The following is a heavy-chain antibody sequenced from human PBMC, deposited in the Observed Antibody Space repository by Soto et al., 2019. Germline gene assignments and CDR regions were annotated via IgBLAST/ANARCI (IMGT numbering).Heavy chain of an antibody. CDR2: IKQDGSEK. V-gene: IGHV3-7*03. CDR3: ARDGPTGYFDWIDY. J-gene: IGHJ4*02. Sequence: PGGSLRLSCAASGFTFSSYWMSWVRQAPGKGLEWVANIKQDGSEKYYVDSVKGRFTISRDNAKNSLHLQMNSLRAEDTAVYYCARDGPTGYFDWIDYWGQGTLVTVSS. D-gene: IGHD3-9*01. CDR1: GFTFSSYW.